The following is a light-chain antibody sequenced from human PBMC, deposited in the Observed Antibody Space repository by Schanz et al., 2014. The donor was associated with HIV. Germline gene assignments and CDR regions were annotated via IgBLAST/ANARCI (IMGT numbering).Light chain of an antibody. J-gene: IGKJ2*01. CDR1: QSVSSSY. Sequence: EIVLTQSPGTLSLSPGERATLSCRASQSVSSSYLAWYQQKPGQAPRLLIYDASNRATGIPARFSGSGSGTDFTLTISSLGPEDFAVYYCQQRSNWPPYTFGQGSKLEIK. CDR3: QQRSNWPPYT. CDR2: DAS. V-gene: IGKV3D-20*02.